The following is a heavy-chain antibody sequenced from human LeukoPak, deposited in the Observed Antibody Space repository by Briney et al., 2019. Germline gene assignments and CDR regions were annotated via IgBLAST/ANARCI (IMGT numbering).Heavy chain of an antibody. Sequence: SVKVSCKASVGTFSSYSISWVRQPPGQGLEWMGGIIPIFGTANYAQKFQVRVTITTDESTNTAYMELSSLRSEDTAVYYCASAVVPAAEYLQKWGENRLVTVS. J-gene: IGHJ1*01. D-gene: IGHD2-2*01. CDR1: VGTFSSYS. CDR2: IIPIFGTA. CDR3: ASAVVPAAEYLQK. V-gene: IGHV1-69*05.